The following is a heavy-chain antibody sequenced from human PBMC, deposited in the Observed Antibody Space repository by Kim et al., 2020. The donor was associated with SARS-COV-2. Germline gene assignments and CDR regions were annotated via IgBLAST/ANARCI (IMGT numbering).Heavy chain of an antibody. Sequence: GGSLRLSCAASGFTFSSYSMNWVRQAPGKGLEWVSSISSSSSYIYYADSVKGRFTISRDNAKNSLYLQMNSLRAEDTAVYYCARERGGLGFLAAAGSYYFDYWGQGTLVTVSS. J-gene: IGHJ4*02. D-gene: IGHD6-13*01. CDR1: GFTFSSYS. CDR2: ISSSSSYI. CDR3: ARERGGLGFLAAAGSYYFDY. V-gene: IGHV3-21*01.